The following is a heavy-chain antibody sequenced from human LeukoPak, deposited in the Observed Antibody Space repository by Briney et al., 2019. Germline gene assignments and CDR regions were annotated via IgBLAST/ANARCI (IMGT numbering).Heavy chain of an antibody. J-gene: IGHJ4*02. CDR1: GGSFSSYY. Sequence: SETLSLTCAVYGGSFSSYYWSWIRQPPGKGLEWIGSIYYSGNTDYTPSLKSRVTISVDTSKNQFSLKPSSVTAADTAMYYCARTHRDGYNSIDYWGQGTLVTVSS. CDR3: ARTHRDGYNSIDY. CDR2: IYYSGNT. D-gene: IGHD5-24*01. V-gene: IGHV4-34*01.